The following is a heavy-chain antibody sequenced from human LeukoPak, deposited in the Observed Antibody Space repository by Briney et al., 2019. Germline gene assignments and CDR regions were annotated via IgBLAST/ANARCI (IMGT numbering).Heavy chain of an antibody. V-gene: IGHV1-24*01. CDR3: ATETIAAAGSFGGGMDV. CDR1: GYTLTELS. Sequence: ASVKVSCKVSGYTLTELSMHWVRQAPGKGLEWMGGLDPEDGETIYAQKFQGRVTMTEDTSTDTAYMELSSLRSEDTAVYYCATETIAAAGSFGGGMDVWGQGTTVTVSS. D-gene: IGHD6-13*01. CDR2: LDPEDGET. J-gene: IGHJ6*02.